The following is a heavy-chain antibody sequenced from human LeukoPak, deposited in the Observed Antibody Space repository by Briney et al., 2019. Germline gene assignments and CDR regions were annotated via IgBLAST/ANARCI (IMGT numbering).Heavy chain of an antibody. CDR3: GKGNGDHAIHPDY. J-gene: IGHJ4*02. Sequence: PGGSLRLSCAASGVTFSSYAMSWVRQAPGKGLEWVSAISGSGGRTYYADSVKGRFTISRDNSKNTLYLQMNSLRADDTAVYYCGKGNGDHAIHPDYCGQGTLVTVSS. CDR1: GVTFSSYA. CDR2: ISGSGGRT. V-gene: IGHV3-23*01. D-gene: IGHD4-17*01.